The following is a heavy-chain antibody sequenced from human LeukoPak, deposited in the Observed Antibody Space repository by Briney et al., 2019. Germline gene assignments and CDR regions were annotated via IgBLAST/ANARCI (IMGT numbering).Heavy chain of an antibody. CDR3: ARECIAVAGAPFDY. CDR2: ISSGSTI. J-gene: IGHJ4*02. CDR1: GFTFSSYE. Sequence: GGSLRLSCAASGFTFSSYEMNWVRQAPGKGLEWVSYISSGSTIYDADSVKGRFTISRDNAKSSLYLQMNSLRAEDTAVYYCARECIAVAGAPFDYWGQGTLVTVSS. V-gene: IGHV3-48*03. D-gene: IGHD6-19*01.